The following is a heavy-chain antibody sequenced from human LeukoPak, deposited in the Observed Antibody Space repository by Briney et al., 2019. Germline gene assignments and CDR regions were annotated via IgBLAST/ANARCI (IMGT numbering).Heavy chain of an antibody. J-gene: IGHJ4*02. CDR1: GFTFSSYA. D-gene: IGHD6-13*01. CDR3: ARHLAAAGPFDY. CDR2: ISYDGSNK. Sequence: GRSLRLSCAASGFTFSSYAMHWVRQAPGKGLEWVAVISYDGSNKYYADSVKGRFTISRDNSKNTLYLQMNSLRAEDTAVYYCARHLAAAGPFDYWGQGTLVTVSS. V-gene: IGHV3-30*14.